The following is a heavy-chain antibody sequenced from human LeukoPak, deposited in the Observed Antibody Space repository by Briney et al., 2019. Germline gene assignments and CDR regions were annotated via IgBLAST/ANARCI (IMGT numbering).Heavy chain of an antibody. CDR1: GGTFSRYG. CDR3: ARDDPFYSDSSGGALT. CDR2: IIPKFGKA. V-gene: IGHV1-69*05. J-gene: IGHJ3*01. Sequence: SVKVSCKTSGGTFSRYGITWVRQAPGQGLEWMGRIIPKFGKANYAQKFQGRVTITTDESTTAAYMEMISLRSEDTAVYYCARDDPFYSDSSGGALTWGQGTMVTVSS. D-gene: IGHD3-22*01.